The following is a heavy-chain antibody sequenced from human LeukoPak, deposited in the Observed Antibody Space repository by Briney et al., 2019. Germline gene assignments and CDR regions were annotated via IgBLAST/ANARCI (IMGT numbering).Heavy chain of an antibody. CDR3: ARDLDYSRGWFDP. D-gene: IGHD4-11*01. J-gene: IGHJ5*02. V-gene: IGHV4-39*07. CDR1: GGSISSSSYY. Sequence: SETLSLTCTVSGGSISSSSYYWGWIRQPPGKGLEWIGSIYYSGSTYYNPYLKSRVTISVDTSKNQFSLKLSSVTAADTAVYYCARDLDYSRGWFDPWGQGTLVTVSS. CDR2: IYYSGST.